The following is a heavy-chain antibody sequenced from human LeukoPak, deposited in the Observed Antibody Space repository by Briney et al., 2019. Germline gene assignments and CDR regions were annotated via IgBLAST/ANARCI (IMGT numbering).Heavy chain of an antibody. CDR3: ARDLDGDYSTNWFDP. CDR1: GGTFSSYA. Sequence: ASVKVSCKASGGTFSSYAISWVRQAPGQGLEWMGWISAYNGNTNYAQKLQGRVTMTTDTSTSTACMELRSLRSDDTAVFYCARDLDGDYSTNWFDPWGQGTLVTVSS. V-gene: IGHV1-18*01. J-gene: IGHJ5*02. CDR2: ISAYNGNT. D-gene: IGHD4-11*01.